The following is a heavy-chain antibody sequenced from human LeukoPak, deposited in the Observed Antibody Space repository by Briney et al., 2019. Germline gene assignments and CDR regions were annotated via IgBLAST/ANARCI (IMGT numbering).Heavy chain of an antibody. CDR3: ARDQSPYGDYGAFDP. Sequence: SETLSLTCTVSGGSISSYYWSWVRQPAGKGLEWIGRIYTSGSTNYNPSLKSRVTMSVDTSKNQFSLKLSSVTAADTAVYYCARDQSPYGDYGAFDPWGQGTPVTVSS. J-gene: IGHJ5*02. CDR1: GGSISSYY. V-gene: IGHV4-4*07. D-gene: IGHD4-17*01. CDR2: IYTSGST.